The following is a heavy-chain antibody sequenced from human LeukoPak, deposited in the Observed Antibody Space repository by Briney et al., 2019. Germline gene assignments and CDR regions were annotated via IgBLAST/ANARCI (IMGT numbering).Heavy chain of an antibody. Sequence: GASVKVSCKASGYPFTTYGITWVRQAPGQGLEWMGWISTYNGNTNYAQKLQGRVTMTTDTSTSTAYMELRSLISDDAAVYYCARGDDYGDYWGLYWGQGTLVTVSS. CDR3: ARGDDYGDYWGLY. J-gene: IGHJ4*02. CDR1: GYPFTTYG. CDR2: ISTYNGNT. D-gene: IGHD4-17*01. V-gene: IGHV1-18*01.